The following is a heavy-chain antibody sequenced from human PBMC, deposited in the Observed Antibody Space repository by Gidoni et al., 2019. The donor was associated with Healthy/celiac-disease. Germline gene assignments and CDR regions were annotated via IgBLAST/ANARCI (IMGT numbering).Heavy chain of an antibody. CDR2: IYYSGST. CDR3: ARSAAYSSGWYPGGDY. J-gene: IGHJ4*02. CDR1: GCSISSSSYY. V-gene: IGHV4-39*01. D-gene: IGHD6-19*01. Sequence: QLQLQESGPGLVKPSETLSLTCTVSGCSISSSSYYWGWIRQPPGKGLEWIGSIYYSGSTYYNPSLKSRVTISVDTSKNQFSLKLSSVTAADTAVYYCARSAAYSSGWYPGGDYWGQGTLVTVSS.